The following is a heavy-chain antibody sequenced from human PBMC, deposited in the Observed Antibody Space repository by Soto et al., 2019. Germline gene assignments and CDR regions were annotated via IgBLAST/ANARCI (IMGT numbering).Heavy chain of an antibody. CDR1: GGTFSSYA. CDR2: IIPIFGTA. CDR3: AVGNLGSNLAY. D-gene: IGHD4-4*01. Sequence: SVKVSCKASGGTFSSYAISWVRQAPGQGLEWMGGIIPIFGTANYAQKFQARVTITADESTSTDYMELGSLRSEDTAVYYCAVGNLGSNLAYWGQGTLVTVSS. J-gene: IGHJ4*02. V-gene: IGHV1-69*13.